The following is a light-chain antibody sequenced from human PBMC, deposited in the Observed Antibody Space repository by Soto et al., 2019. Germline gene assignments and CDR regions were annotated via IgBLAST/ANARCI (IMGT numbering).Light chain of an antibody. CDR3: QQYNNWPPYT. V-gene: IGKV3-15*01. J-gene: IGKJ2*01. CDR1: QSVSGN. Sequence: EIVMTQSPATLSVSPGERATLSCRASQSVSGNLAWYQQKPGQAPRLLIYGASTRATGIPARFSGSGSGTEFTLTISSLQSEDFAVYDCQQYNNWPPYTFGQGTKLEIK. CDR2: GAS.